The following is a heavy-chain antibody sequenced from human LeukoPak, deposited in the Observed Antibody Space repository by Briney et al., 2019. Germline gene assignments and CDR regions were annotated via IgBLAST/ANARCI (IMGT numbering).Heavy chain of an antibody. CDR3: AKDFDSGYEVDY. Sequence: PGRSLRLSCAASGFTFSSYGMHWVRQAPGKGLEWVAVISYDGSNKYYADSVKGRFTISRDNSKNTLYLQMNSLRAEDTAVYYCAKDFDSGYEVDYWGQGTLVTVSS. CDR2: ISYDGSNK. J-gene: IGHJ4*02. CDR1: GFTFSSYG. D-gene: IGHD5-12*01. V-gene: IGHV3-30*18.